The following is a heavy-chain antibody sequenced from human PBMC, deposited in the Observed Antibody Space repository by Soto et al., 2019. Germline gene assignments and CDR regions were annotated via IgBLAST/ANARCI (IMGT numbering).Heavy chain of an antibody. V-gene: IGHV3-23*01. Sequence: EVQLLESGGGLVQPGGSLRLSCAASGFTFSDYAMSWVRQAPGKGLEWVSAISASGGTTYYADSVRGRFTISRDNSKNTLYLQTNSLRAEDTVVYYCAKDRKSGSGWYWDYWGQGTLVTVSS. CDR1: GFTFSDYA. D-gene: IGHD6-19*01. CDR2: ISASGGTT. CDR3: AKDRKSGSGWYWDY. J-gene: IGHJ4*02.